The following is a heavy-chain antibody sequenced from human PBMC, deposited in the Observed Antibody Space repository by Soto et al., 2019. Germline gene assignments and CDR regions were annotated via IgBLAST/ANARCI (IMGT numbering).Heavy chain of an antibody. J-gene: IGHJ6*01. CDR3: ARDRGSDAPMDA. V-gene: IGHV3-33*01. Sequence: QVQLVESGGGVVQPGRSLRLSCAASGFTFSKYGMHWFRQAPGRGLEWVAVVWHDGKYKDYAESVKGRFTISRDNSKNTHYLQMDSLRAEDTAVYYCARDRGSDAPMDAW. CDR2: VWHDGKYK. CDR1: GFTFSKYG. D-gene: IGHD3-10*01.